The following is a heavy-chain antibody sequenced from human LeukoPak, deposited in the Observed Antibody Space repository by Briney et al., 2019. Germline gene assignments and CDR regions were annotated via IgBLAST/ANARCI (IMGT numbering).Heavy chain of an antibody. J-gene: IGHJ6*03. D-gene: IGHD1-7*01. V-gene: IGHV1-8*01. CDR3: ARVPEWNWRNYYYYYYMDV. CDR2: MNPNSGNT. CDR1: GYTFTSYD. Sequence: GASVTVSCKASGYTFTSYDINWVRQATGQGLEWMGWMNPNSGNTGYAQKFQGRVTMTRNTSISTAYMELSSLRSEDTAVYYCARVPEWNWRNYYYYYYMDVWGKGTTVTVSS.